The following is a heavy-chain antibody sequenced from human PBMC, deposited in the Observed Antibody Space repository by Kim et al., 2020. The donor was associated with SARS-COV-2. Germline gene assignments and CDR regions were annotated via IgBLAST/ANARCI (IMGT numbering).Heavy chain of an antibody. CDR1: GFTFSNYD. CDR3: ARGGDRDDFRDAFDI. J-gene: IGHJ3*02. V-gene: IGHV3-13*01. CDR2: IGTAGDT. D-gene: IGHD2-15*01. Sequence: GGSLRLSCAASGFTFSNYDMHWVRQATGKGLEWVSAIGTAGDTYYPGSVKGRFTISRENAKNSLYLQMNSLRAGDTAVYYCARGGDRDDFRDAFDIWGQGTMVTVSS.